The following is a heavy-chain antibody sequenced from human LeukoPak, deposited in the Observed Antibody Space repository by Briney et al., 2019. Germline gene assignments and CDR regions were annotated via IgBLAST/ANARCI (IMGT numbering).Heavy chain of an antibody. J-gene: IGHJ4*02. V-gene: IGHV4-38-2*02. D-gene: IGHD2-2*01. CDR3: ASQHPGAY. Sequence: SETLSLTCTVSGYSISSGYYWGWIRQPPGKGLEWIGTIYYSGSTYYNASLKSRVTISGDTSKKQFSLKLSSVTAADTAVYYCASQHPGAYWGQGTLVTVSS. CDR1: GYSISSGYY. CDR2: IYYSGST.